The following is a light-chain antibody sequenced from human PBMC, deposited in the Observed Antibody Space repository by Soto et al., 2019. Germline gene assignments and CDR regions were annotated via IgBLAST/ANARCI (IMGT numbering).Light chain of an antibody. Sequence: EIVMTQSPATLSVSPGERATLSCRASQSVAGNLAWYQQKPGQAPRLLMYGASTRATGIPARFSGSGSGTEFTLTISSLQSEDFGVYYCQQYNNWPLTLGGGTKVEIK. V-gene: IGKV3-15*01. CDR2: GAS. CDR1: QSVAGN. J-gene: IGKJ4*01. CDR3: QQYNNWPLT.